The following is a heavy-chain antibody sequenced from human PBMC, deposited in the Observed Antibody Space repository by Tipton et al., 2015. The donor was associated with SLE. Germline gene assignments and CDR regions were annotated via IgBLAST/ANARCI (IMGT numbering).Heavy chain of an antibody. V-gene: IGHV3-64D*09. CDR3: VEEQGAEYFQH. Sequence: GSLRLSCAASGFTFSSYGMHWVRQAPGKGLEWVSAISSNGGSTYYADSVKGRFTTSRDNSKNTLYLQMSSLRAEDTAVYYCVEEQGAEYFQHWGQGTLVTVSS. CDR2: ISSNGGST. J-gene: IGHJ1*01. CDR1: GFTFSSYG.